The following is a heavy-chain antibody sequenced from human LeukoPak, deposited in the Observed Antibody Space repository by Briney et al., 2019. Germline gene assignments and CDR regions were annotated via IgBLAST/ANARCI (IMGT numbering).Heavy chain of an antibody. D-gene: IGHD1-1*01. Sequence: GGSLRLSCAASGFTFSSYWMSCVRQAPGQGLEWVGFIRSKTYGGTTEYAASVKGRFTISRDDSKSIAYLQLNSLKTEDTAVYYCTNEYFDYWGQGTLVTVSS. CDR1: GFTFSSYW. CDR3: TNEYFDY. CDR2: IRSKTYGGTT. J-gene: IGHJ4*02. V-gene: IGHV3-49*04.